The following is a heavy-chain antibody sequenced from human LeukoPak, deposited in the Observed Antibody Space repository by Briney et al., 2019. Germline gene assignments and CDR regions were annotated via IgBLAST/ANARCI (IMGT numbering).Heavy chain of an antibody. CDR3: ARANRKLRFLEWLASIPNWFDP. V-gene: IGHV4-30-4*01. Sequence: SETLSLTCTVSGGSISSGDYYWSWIRQPPGKGLEWIGYIYYSGSTNYNPSLKSRVTISVDTSKNQFSLKLSSVTAADTAVYYCARANRKLRFLEWLASIPNWFDPWGQGTLVTVSS. J-gene: IGHJ5*02. CDR2: IYYSGST. CDR1: GGSISSGDYY. D-gene: IGHD3-3*01.